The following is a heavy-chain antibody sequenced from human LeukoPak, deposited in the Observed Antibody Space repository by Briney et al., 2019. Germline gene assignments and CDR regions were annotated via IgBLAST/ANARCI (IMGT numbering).Heavy chain of an antibody. Sequence: PSETLSLTCDVFGGSFTDYFWTWIRQSPGKGLEWIGEINDYTGNTNYNPSLNSRVSISLEKSKKQFSLELRSVTAADTAVYYCARGRIAKIVVVHSFHYGMDVWGQGTTVTVSS. CDR3: ARGRIAKIVVVHSFHYGMDV. J-gene: IGHJ6*02. V-gene: IGHV4-34*01. CDR2: INDYTGNT. D-gene: IGHD3-22*01. CDR1: GGSFTDYF.